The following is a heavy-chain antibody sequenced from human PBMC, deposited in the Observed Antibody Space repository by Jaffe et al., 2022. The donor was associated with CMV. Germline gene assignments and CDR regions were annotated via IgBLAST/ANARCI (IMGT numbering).Heavy chain of an antibody. CDR3: ARQSGTHRTNWFDP. CDR2: ISYIGST. Sequence: QVQLQESGPGLVKPSETLSLTCTVSGGSVSSANYWWSWIRQTPGKGLEFIGYISYIGSTNYNPSLKSRVTISIDTSNNQFSLKLSSVTAADTAVYYCARQSGTHRTNWFDPWGQGTLVTVSS. J-gene: IGHJ5*02. CDR1: GGSVSSANYW. D-gene: IGHD1-26*01. V-gene: IGHV4-61*01.